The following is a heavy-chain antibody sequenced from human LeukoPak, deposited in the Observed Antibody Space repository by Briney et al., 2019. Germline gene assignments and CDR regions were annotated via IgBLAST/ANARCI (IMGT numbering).Heavy chain of an antibody. CDR2: ISVYKGDT. Sequence: ASVKVSCKASGYNFRAYDITWVRQAPGQGLEWMGWISVYKGDTKYAQNIQGRVTMTADTSTSTAYMELRSLRSDDTAVYYCARLLWFGELSPGHWGQGTLVTVSS. J-gene: IGHJ4*02. D-gene: IGHD3-10*01. V-gene: IGHV1-18*01. CDR1: GYNFRAYD. CDR3: ARLLWFGELSPGH.